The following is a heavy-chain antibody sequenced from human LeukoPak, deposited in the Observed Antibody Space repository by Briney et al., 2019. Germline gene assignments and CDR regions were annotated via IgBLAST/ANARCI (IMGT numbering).Heavy chain of an antibody. V-gene: IGHV5-51*01. CDR2: IYPGDSDT. CDR1: GYSFTSYW. CDR3: ATTSYTWWNEFDY. D-gene: IGHD1-1*01. J-gene: IGHJ4*02. Sequence: GESLKISCKGSGYSFTSYWIGWVRQVPGKGLEWMGIIYPGDSDTRYSPSFQGQVTISADKSISTAYLQWSSLKASDTAMYYCATTSYTWWNEFDYWGQGTLVTVSS.